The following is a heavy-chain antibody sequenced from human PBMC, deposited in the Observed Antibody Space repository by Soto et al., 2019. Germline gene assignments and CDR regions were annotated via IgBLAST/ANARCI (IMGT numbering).Heavy chain of an antibody. CDR2: IYYSGST. V-gene: IGHV4-31*03. CDR3: ASYCSGGSCYSGNPHDAFDI. D-gene: IGHD2-15*01. J-gene: IGHJ3*02. CDR1: GGSISSGGYY. Sequence: QVQLQESGPGLAKPSQTLSLTCTVSGGSISSGGYYWSWIRQHPGKGLEWIGYIYYSGSTYYNPSLKSRVTISVDTSKNQFSLKLSSVTAADTAVYYCASYCSGGSCYSGNPHDAFDIWGQGTMVTVSS.